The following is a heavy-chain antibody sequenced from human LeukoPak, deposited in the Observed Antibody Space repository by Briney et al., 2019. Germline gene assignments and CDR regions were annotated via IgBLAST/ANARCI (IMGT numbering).Heavy chain of an antibody. Sequence: GASVKVSCKTSGDTFSNFVISWVRQAPGQGLEWMGWISAYNGNTNYAQKLQGRVTMTTDTSTSTAYMELRSLRSDDTAVYYCARGIVVVPAASPFDYWGQGTLVTVSS. CDR1: GDTFSNFV. V-gene: IGHV1-18*01. CDR2: ISAYNGNT. J-gene: IGHJ4*02. D-gene: IGHD2-2*01. CDR3: ARGIVVVPAASPFDY.